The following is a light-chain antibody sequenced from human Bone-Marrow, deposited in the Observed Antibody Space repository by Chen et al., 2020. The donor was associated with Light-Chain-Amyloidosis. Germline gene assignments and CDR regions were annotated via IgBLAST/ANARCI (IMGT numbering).Light chain of an antibody. CDR2: EVT. CDR1: GSVVGGDNH. J-gene: IGLJ1*01. CDR3: GSYTITNTLV. V-gene: IGLV2-14*01. Sequence: QSALTQPASVSGSPGQSITIPCTGTGSVVGGDNHVSWYQQHPDKAPKLMIYEVTNRPSWVPDRFSGSKSDNTASLTIAGLQAEDEADYFCGSYTITNTLVFGSGTRVTVL.